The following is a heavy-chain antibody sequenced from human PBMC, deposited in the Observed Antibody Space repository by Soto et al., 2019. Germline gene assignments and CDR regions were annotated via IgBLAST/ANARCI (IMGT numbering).Heavy chain of an antibody. J-gene: IGHJ5*02. CDR3: ASALYCSGGSCSFDP. CDR2: IYYSGST. CDR1: GGSVSSGSYY. V-gene: IGHV4-61*01. Sequence: QVQLQESGPGLVKPSETLSLTCTVSGGSVSSGSYYWSWIRQPPGKGLEWVGYIYYSGSTNYNPSLKSPVTXSLDPSXXQFSLKLSSVTAADTAVYYCASALYCSGGSCSFDPWGQGTLVTVSS. D-gene: IGHD2-15*01.